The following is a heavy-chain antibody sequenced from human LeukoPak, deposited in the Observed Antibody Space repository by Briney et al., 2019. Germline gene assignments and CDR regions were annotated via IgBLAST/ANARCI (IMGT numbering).Heavy chain of an antibody. D-gene: IGHD3-10*01. CDR1: GFTFSSYG. CDR2: ISSSGSTI. CDR3: ARKTYYYGSGSYYPFDY. Sequence: QTGGSLRLSCAASGFTFSSYGMNWVRQAPGKGLEWLSYISSSGSTIYSADSVKGRFTICRDNAKNSLYLQMDSLRAEDTAVYYCARKTYYYGSGSYYPFDYWGQGTLVTVSS. J-gene: IGHJ4*02. V-gene: IGHV3-48*03.